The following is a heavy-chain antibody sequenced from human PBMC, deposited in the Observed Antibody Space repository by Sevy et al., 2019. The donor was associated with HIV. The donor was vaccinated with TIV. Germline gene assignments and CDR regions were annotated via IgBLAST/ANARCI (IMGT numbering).Heavy chain of an antibody. CDR3: TRDGGGDYFDY. D-gene: IGHD2-15*01. J-gene: IGHJ4*02. CDR2: ISYDGGKT. CDR1: GFTFRRYA. Sequence: AETLCLSCAVSGFTFRRYAMHWVRQAPGQGLESVAVISYDGGKTYHADSVKGRVTFSRDNSESTLYLQMNSLRAEDTAVYYCTRDGGGDYFDYWGLGTLVTVSS. V-gene: IGHV3-30*04.